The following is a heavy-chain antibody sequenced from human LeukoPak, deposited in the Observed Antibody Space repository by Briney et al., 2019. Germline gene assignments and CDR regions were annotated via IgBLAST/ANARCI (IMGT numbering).Heavy chain of an antibody. CDR2: IGDSGVPT. J-gene: IGHJ6*02. D-gene: IGHD3-3*01. Sequence: PGGSLRLSCAASQFTFTSYAMSWVRQAPGRGLEWVSSIGDSGVPTYYADSVKGRFTISRDNAKNTLYLQMNSLRAEDTAVYYCAREGYYDFWGDVWGQGTTVTVSS. CDR1: QFTFTSYA. V-gene: IGHV3-23*01. CDR3: AREGYYDFWGDV.